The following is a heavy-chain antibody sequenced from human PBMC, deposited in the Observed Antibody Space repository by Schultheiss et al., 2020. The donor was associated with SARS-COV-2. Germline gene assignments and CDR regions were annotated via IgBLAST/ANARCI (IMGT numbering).Heavy chain of an antibody. CDR3: ARGYDYYDSSGYSRSYWYFNL. CDR2: IYYSGST. D-gene: IGHD3-22*01. J-gene: IGHJ2*01. Sequence: SETLSLTCTASGGSISSYYWSWIRQPPGKGLEWIGYIYYSGSTNYNPSLKSRVTISVDTSKNQFSLKLSSVTAADTAVYYCARGYDYYDSSGYSRSYWYFNLWGRCTLGTGSS. CDR1: GGSISSYY. V-gene: IGHV4-59*01.